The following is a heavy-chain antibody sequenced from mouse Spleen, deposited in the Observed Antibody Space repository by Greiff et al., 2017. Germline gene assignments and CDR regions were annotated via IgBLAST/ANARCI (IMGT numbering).Heavy chain of an antibody. CDR2: SRNKANDYTT. J-gene: IGHJ2*01. D-gene: IGHD3-2*02. V-gene: IGHV7-1*01. Sequence: EVQLVESGGGLVQSGRSLRLSCATSGFTFSDFYMEWVRQAPGKGLEWIAASRNKANDYTTEYSASVKGRFIVSRDTSQSILYLQMNALRAEDTAIYYCARDRNSSGYDYWGQGTTLTVSS. CDR1: GFTFSDFY. CDR3: ARDRNSSGYDY.